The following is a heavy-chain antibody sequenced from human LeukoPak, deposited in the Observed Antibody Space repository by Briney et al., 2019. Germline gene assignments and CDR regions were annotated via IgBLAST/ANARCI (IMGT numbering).Heavy chain of an antibody. CDR3: ARDHPIAVAGIAFDY. CDR1: GFTFSSYA. Sequence: GGSLRLSCAASGFTFSSYAMSWVRQAPGKGLEWVSAISASGGSTYYADSVKGRFTISRDNSKNTLYLQMNSLRAEDTAVYYCARDHPIAVAGIAFDYWGQGTLVTVSS. D-gene: IGHD6-19*01. CDR2: ISASGGST. J-gene: IGHJ4*02. V-gene: IGHV3-23*01.